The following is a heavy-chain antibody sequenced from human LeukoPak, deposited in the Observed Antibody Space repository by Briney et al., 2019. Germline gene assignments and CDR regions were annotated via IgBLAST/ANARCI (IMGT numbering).Heavy chain of an antibody. CDR3: AKKGQGENYGKPD. V-gene: IGHV3-23*01. Sequence: PGGSLRLSCAASGFTVSSNYMSWVRQALGKGLECVSAITRGVGSTYYADSVKGRFTISRDNSKTTLYLQMNNLSADDTAVYYCAKKGQGENYGKPDWGQGTLVTVSS. CDR1: GFTVSSNY. D-gene: IGHD4-17*01. J-gene: IGHJ4*02. CDR2: ITRGVGST.